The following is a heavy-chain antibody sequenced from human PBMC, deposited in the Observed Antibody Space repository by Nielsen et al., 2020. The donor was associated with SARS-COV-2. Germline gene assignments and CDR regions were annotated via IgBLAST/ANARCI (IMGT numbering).Heavy chain of an antibody. CDR3: AKDRYYYDSSGYSLSYFDY. D-gene: IGHD3-22*01. Sequence: RGSLKISCAASGFTFSSYAMSWVRQAPGKGLEWVSAISGSGGSTYYADSVKGRFTISRDNSKNTLYLQMNSLRAEDTAVYYCAKDRYYYDSSGYSLSYFDYWGQGTLVTVSS. V-gene: IGHV3-23*01. CDR2: ISGSGGST. CDR1: GFTFSSYA. J-gene: IGHJ4*02.